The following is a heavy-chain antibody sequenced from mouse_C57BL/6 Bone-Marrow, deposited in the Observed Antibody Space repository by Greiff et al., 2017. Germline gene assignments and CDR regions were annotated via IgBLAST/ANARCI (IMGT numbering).Heavy chain of an antibody. CDR2: IDPSDSYT. CDR3: ARSWFAC. J-gene: IGHJ3*01. CDR1: GYTFTSYW. V-gene: IGHV1-69*01. Sequence: QVQLQQPGAELVMPGASVKLSCKASGYTFTSYWMHWVKQRPGQGLEWIGEIDPSDSYTNYNQKFKGKSTLTVDKSSSTAYMQLSSLTSEDSAVYYCARSWFACWGQGTLVTVSA.